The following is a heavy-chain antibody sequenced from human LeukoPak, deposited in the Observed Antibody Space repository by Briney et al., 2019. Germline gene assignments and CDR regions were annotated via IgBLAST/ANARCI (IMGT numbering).Heavy chain of an antibody. CDR1: GFTVSSNS. D-gene: IGHD3-16*01. Sequence: GGSLRLSCTVSGFTVSSNSMSWVRQAPEKGLEWVSFIYSAGSTHYSDSVKGRFTISIDNSKNTLYLQMNSLRAEDTAVYYCARRAGAYTHPYDYWGQGTLVTVS. J-gene: IGHJ4*02. CDR2: IYSAGST. V-gene: IGHV3-53*01. CDR3: ARRAGAYTHPYDY.